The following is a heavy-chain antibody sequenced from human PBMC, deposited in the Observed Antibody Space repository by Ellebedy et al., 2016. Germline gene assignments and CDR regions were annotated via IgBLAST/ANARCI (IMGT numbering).Heavy chain of an antibody. CDR3: AKAPDSSGYYFDY. D-gene: IGHD3-22*01. CDR1: GFTFSSYA. CDR2: ISGSGGST. Sequence: GESLKISXAASGFTFSSYAMSWVRQAPGKGLEWVSAISGSGGSTYYADSVKGRFTISRDNSKNTLYLQMNSLRAEDTAVYYCAKAPDSSGYYFDYWGQGTLVTVSS. J-gene: IGHJ4*02. V-gene: IGHV3-23*01.